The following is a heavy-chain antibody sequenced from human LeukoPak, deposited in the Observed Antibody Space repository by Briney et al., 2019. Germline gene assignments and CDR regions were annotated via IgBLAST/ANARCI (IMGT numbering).Heavy chain of an antibody. CDR3: ARDRGSKYGSGTFDY. CDR1: GGSISSGSYY. J-gene: IGHJ4*02. Sequence: SETLSLTCTVSGGSISSGSYYWSWIRQPAGKGLEWIGRIYTSGSTNYNPSLKSRVTISVDTSKNQFSLKLSFVTAADTAVYYCARDRGSKYGSGTFDYWGQGTLVTVSS. CDR2: IYTSGST. V-gene: IGHV4-61*02. D-gene: IGHD3-10*01.